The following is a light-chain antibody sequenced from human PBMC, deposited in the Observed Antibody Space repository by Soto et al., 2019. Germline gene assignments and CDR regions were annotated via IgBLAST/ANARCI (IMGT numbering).Light chain of an antibody. CDR2: WAS. J-gene: IGKJ3*01. CDR1: QSVLYSSNNKNY. Sequence: DIVMTQSPDSLAVSLGERATINCKSSQSVLYSSNNKNYLAWYQQKPGQPPKLLIYWASTRESGVPDQFSGSGSGTDFTLTISSLQAEDVAVYYCQQYYSTPFTFGPGTKGDIK. CDR3: QQYYSTPFT. V-gene: IGKV4-1*01.